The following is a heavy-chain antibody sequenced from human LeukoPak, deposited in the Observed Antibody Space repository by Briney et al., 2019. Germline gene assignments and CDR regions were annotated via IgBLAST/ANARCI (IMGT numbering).Heavy chain of an antibody. J-gene: IGHJ5*02. CDR3: ARDRNYGTPYNWFDP. CDR1: GSSISSYY. V-gene: IGHV4-59*01. D-gene: IGHD4-11*01. Sequence: PSETLSLTCTVSGSSISSYYWSWIRQPPGKGLEWIGYIYYSGSTNYNPSLKSRVTISVDTSKNQFSLKLSSVTAADTAVYYCARDRNYGTPYNWFDPWGQGTLVTVSS. CDR2: IYYSGST.